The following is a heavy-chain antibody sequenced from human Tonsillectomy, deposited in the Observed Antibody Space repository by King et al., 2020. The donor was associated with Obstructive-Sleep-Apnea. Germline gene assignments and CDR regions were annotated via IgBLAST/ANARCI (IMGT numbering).Heavy chain of an antibody. V-gene: IGHV1-8*01. J-gene: IGHJ5*02. D-gene: IGHD3-10*01. CDR3: ARHPRGRNIYGSGSYRGWFDP. CDR1: GYTFTSYD. CDR2: MNPNSGNT. Sequence: VQLVESGAEGKKPGASVKVSCKASGYTFTSYDINWVRQATGQGLEWMGWMNPNSGNTGYAQKCPGRVTMTRNTSLSTAYMELGSLRSGDTAVYYCARHPRGRNIYGSGSYRGWFDPWGQGTLVTVSS.